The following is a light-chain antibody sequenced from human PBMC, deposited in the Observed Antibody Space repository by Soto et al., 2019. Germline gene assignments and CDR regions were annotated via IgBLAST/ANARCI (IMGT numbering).Light chain of an antibody. V-gene: IGKV3-20*01. CDR3: QQYGSVLRT. Sequence: EIVLTQSPGTLSLSPGARATLSCRTNQSVSSNYLAWYQQKPGQAPRLLIYGASSRATGIPDRFSGSGSGTDFTLTISRLEPEDFAVYDCQQYGSVLRTVGQGTKVEI. CDR2: GAS. J-gene: IGKJ1*01. CDR1: QSVSSNY.